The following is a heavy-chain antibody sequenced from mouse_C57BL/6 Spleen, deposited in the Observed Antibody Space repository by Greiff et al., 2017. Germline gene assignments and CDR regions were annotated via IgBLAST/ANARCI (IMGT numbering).Heavy chain of an antibody. D-gene: IGHD2-2*01. J-gene: IGHJ3*01. V-gene: IGHV1-39*01. CDR1: GYSFTDYN. Sequence: VQLQQSGPELVKPGASVTISCKASGYSFTDYNMNWVKQSNGKSLEWIGVINPNYGATSYNQKFKGKATLTVDQASSTAYMQLNVLTSEDSAVYYCASPRWLRREAWFAYWGQGTLVTVSA. CDR3: ASPRWLRREAWFAY. CDR2: INPNYGAT.